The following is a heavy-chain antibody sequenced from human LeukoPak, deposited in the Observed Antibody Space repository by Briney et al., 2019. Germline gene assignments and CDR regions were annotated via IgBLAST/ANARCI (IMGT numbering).Heavy chain of an antibody. CDR2: INPNSGGT. J-gene: IGHJ4*02. Sequence: ASVKVSCKASGYTFTSYDINWVRQATGQGLEWMGWINPNSGGTNYAQKFQGRVTMTRDTSISTAYMELSRLRSDDTAVYYCARPDGYNSPFDYWGQGTLVTVSS. CDR3: ARPDGYNSPFDY. D-gene: IGHD5-24*01. V-gene: IGHV1-2*02. CDR1: GYTFTSYD.